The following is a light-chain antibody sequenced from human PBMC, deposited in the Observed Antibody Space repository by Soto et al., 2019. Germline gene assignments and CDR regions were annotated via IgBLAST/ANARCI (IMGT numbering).Light chain of an antibody. CDR2: DNT. V-gene: IGLV1-40*01. CDR1: SSKIGTTYD. CDR3: QSFDSSLSASM. J-gene: IGLJ3*02. Sequence: QSVLTQPPSVSGAPGQRVTISCTGNSSKIGTTYDVHWYRHLPGAAPKLLIYDNTYRPSGVPDRFSGSKSGTSASLAITGLQAEDEAYYYCQSFDSSLSASMFGGGTKLTVL.